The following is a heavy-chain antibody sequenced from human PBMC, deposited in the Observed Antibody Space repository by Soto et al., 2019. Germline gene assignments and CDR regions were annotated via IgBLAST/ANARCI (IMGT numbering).Heavy chain of an antibody. CDR3: TRLPPYCSSTSCPQNDAFDI. D-gene: IGHD2-2*01. CDR2: IRSKANSYAT. J-gene: IGHJ3*02. CDR1: GFTFSGSA. Sequence: LRLSCAASGFTFSGSAMHWVRQASGKGLEWVGRIRSKANSYATAYAASVKGRFTISRDDSKNTAYLQMNSRKTEDTAVYYCTRLPPYCSSTSCPQNDAFDIWGQGTMVTVSS. V-gene: IGHV3-73*01.